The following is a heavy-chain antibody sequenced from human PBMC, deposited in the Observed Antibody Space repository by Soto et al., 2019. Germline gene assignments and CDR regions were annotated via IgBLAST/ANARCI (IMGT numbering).Heavy chain of an antibody. CDR3: ARGYSSGWYPDGRFDY. Sequence: VQLVQSGAEVKKPGASVKVSCKASGYTFTSYAMHWVRQAPGQRLEWMGWINAGNGNTKYSQKFQGRVTITRDTSASTAYMELSSLRSEDTAVYYCARGYSSGWYPDGRFDYWGQGTLVTVSS. CDR2: INAGNGNT. J-gene: IGHJ4*02. D-gene: IGHD6-19*01. CDR1: GYTFTSYA. V-gene: IGHV1-3*01.